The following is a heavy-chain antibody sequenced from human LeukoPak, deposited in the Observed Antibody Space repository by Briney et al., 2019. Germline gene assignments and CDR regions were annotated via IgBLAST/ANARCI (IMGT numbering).Heavy chain of an antibody. Sequence: PSETVSLTCCLSGGSVPGGGYYWSWIRQPPGKGLEWIGFASYSAGTYYNPSLMSRITISVDRSQNQFSLRMRDVTDADTAVYFCATAKWEYFYVDSWGQGDLVAVSS. CDR2: ASYSAGT. CDR3: ATAKWEYFYVDS. J-gene: IGHJ4*02. D-gene: IGHD1-26*01. CDR1: GGSVPGGGYY. V-gene: IGHV4-31*03.